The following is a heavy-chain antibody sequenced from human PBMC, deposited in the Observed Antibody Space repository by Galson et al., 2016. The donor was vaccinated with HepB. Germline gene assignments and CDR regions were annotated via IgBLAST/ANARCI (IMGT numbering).Heavy chain of an antibody. D-gene: IGHD7-27*01. V-gene: IGHV7-4-1*02. Sequence: SVKVSCKASGYTFTNYAMNWVRQAPGQGLEWMGWINTNTGNPMYAQGFTGRFVLSLDTSVSTAYLQISSLKADDTAVYYCARDHWGSEGWYFDLWGRGTLVTVSS. J-gene: IGHJ2*01. CDR3: ARDHWGSEGWYFDL. CDR2: INTNTGNP. CDR1: GYTFTNYA.